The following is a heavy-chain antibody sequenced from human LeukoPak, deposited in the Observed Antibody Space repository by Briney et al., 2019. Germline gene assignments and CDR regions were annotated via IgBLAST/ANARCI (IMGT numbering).Heavy chain of an antibody. Sequence: REASVKVSSKASGYTFTSYDINWVRQATGPGLDWMGWMNPNSGNTGYAQKFQGRVTMTRNTSISTAYMELSSLRSEDTAVYYCARDNSIGDRGWWFDPWGQGTLVTVSS. CDR1: GYTFTSYD. CDR3: ARDNSIGDRGWWFDP. V-gene: IGHV1-8*01. CDR2: MNPNSGNT. D-gene: IGHD1-20*01. J-gene: IGHJ5*02.